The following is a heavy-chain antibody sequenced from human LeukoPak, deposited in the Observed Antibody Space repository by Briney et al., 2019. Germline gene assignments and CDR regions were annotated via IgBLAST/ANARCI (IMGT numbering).Heavy chain of an antibody. Sequence: ASVKVSCKASGHTFTNYFVHWVRQAPGQGLEWMGIINPSGGSTRYTQKFQGRVTMTRDTSTSTVYMELSSLRSEDTAVYYCARDGDAYCSGDCYIDPWAREPWSPSPQ. CDR3: ARDGDAYCSGDCYIDP. CDR1: GHTFTNYF. V-gene: IGHV1-46*01. J-gene: IGHJ5*02. CDR2: INPSGGST. D-gene: IGHD2-21*02.